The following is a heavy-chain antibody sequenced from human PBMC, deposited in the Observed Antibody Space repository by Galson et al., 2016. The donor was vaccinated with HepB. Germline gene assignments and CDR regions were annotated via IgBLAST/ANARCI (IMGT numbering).Heavy chain of an antibody. CDR2: TIPFFDTA. CDR3: AVVGPRGAFDI. CDR1: GGTFSYS. Sequence: SVKVSCKASGGTFSYSISWVRQAPGQGLEWMGGTIPFFDTANYAQNFQGRVTITADGSTTTVYMELSRLRSEDTAVYFCAVVGPRGAFDIWGQGTMVSVSS. J-gene: IGHJ3*02. D-gene: IGHD1-26*01. V-gene: IGHV1-69*13.